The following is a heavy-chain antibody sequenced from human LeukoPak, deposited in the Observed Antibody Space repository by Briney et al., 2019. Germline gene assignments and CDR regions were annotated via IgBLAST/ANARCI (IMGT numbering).Heavy chain of an antibody. Sequence: SVKVSCKASGGTFSSYAISWVRQAPGQGLEWMGGIIPIFGTANYAQKFQGRVTITADESTSTAYMELSSLRSEDTAVYYCARDWDWNDERFHDWFDPWGQGTLVTVSS. CDR3: ARDWDWNDERFHDWFDP. CDR1: GGTFSSYA. D-gene: IGHD1-1*01. V-gene: IGHV1-69*13. CDR2: IIPIFGTA. J-gene: IGHJ5*02.